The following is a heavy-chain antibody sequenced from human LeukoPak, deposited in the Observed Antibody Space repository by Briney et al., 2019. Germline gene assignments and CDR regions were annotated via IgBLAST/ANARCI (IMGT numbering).Heavy chain of an antibody. V-gene: IGHV4-59*01. Sequence: LGTLSLSCAVSGGSISSYYWSCIRQPPGKGLEWVGYIYYSDSTHYNHCRKSRVTISVNTHKNQFSLKLSSVNAADTAVYYCVRVRRYYDFWSGPDSEIDYWGQGTLVTVSS. CDR3: VRVRRYYDFWSGPDSEIDY. CDR2: IYYSDST. CDR1: GGSISSYY. J-gene: IGHJ4*02. D-gene: IGHD3-3*01.